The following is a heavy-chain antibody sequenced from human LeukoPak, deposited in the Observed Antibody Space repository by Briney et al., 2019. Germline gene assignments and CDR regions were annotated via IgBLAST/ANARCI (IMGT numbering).Heavy chain of an antibody. J-gene: IGHJ4*02. CDR1: GGSISSSSYY. CDR3: ARGAYYDSSGYLEYFDY. V-gene: IGHV4-61*05. D-gene: IGHD3-22*01. CDR2: IYYSGST. Sequence: SETLSLTCTVSGGSISSSSYYWGWIRQPPGKGLEWIGYIYYSGSTNYNPSLKSRVTISVDTSKNQFSLKLSSVTAADTAVYYCARGAYYDSSGYLEYFDYWGQGTLVTVSS.